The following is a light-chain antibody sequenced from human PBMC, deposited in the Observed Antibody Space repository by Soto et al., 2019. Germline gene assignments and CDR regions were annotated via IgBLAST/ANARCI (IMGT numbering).Light chain of an antibody. CDR2: AVS. CDR3: QQYNNWHLT. CDR1: QSVARN. J-gene: IGKJ4*01. Sequence: ETVMTQSPATLSVSLGEGASLSCRASQSVARNFAWYQQKPGQPPRLLIYAVSTRATNIPARFSGSGSGTEFTLTISSLQSEDFAVYYCQQYNNWHLTFGGGTKVDIK. V-gene: IGKV3-15*01.